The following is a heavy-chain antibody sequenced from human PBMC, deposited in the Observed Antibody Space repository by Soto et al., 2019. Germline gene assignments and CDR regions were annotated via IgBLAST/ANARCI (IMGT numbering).Heavy chain of an antibody. CDR2: IIPIFGTA. D-gene: IGHD2-15*01. V-gene: IGHV1-69*01. Sequence: QVQLVQSGAEVKKPGSSVKVSCTASGGTFSSYSINWVRQAPGQGLEWMGEIIPIFGTANYAQKFQGRVTITADESTSTAYMERSSLRSEDTAVYYCARDGGRHSGGIDYWGPGTLVTVSS. J-gene: IGHJ4*02. CDR3: ARDGGRHSGGIDY. CDR1: GGTFSSYS.